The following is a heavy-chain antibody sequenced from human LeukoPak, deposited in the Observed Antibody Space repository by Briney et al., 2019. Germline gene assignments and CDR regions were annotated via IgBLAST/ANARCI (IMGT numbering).Heavy chain of an antibody. V-gene: IGHV4-34*01. CDR2: INHSGST. CDR3: ARLNGYAVQRIAVG. Sequence: SETLSLTCAVYGGSFSGYYWSWIRQPPGKGLEWIGEINHSGSTNYNPSLKSRVTISVDTSKNQFSLKLSSVTAADTAVYYCARLNGYAVQRIAVGWGQGTLVTVSS. CDR1: GGSFSGYY. D-gene: IGHD6-19*01. J-gene: IGHJ4*02.